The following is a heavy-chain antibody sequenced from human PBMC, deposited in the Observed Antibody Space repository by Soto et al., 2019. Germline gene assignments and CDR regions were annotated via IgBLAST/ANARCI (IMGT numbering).Heavy chain of an antibody. J-gene: IGHJ4*02. D-gene: IGHD2-15*01. Sequence: QVQLVESGGGVVQPGRSLRLSCVASGFTFSNNGIHWVRQAPGNGLEWVAVISSDGSKKYYADSVTCRFTISRDNSKNTLYLQTNSMRAEDKAVYYCAMDLYGGSSRFDYWGKGTLVTVSS. CDR2: ISSDGSKK. CDR3: AMDLYGGSSRFDY. CDR1: GFTFSNNG. V-gene: IGHV3-30*03.